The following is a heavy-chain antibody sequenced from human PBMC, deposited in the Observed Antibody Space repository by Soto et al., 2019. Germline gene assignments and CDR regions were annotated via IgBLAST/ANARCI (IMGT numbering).Heavy chain of an antibody. D-gene: IGHD6-13*01. CDR3: ARGYSSSRSGVWFDP. Sequence: ASVKVSCKASGGTFSSYAISWVRQAPGQGLEWMGGIIPIFGTANYAQKFQGRVTITADKSTSTAYMELSSRRSEDTAVYYCARGYSSSRSGVWFDPWGQGTLVTVSS. CDR1: GGTFSSYA. CDR2: IIPIFGTA. V-gene: IGHV1-69*06. J-gene: IGHJ5*02.